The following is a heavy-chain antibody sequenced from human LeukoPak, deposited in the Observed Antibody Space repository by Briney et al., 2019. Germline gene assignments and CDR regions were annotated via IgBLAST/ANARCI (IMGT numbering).Heavy chain of an antibody. CDR3: ARVNPYYDILTGYYNGGLNYFDY. CDR2: IYYSGGT. Sequence: SETLSLTCTVSGGSISSGGYYWSWIRQHPGKGLEWFGYIYYSGGTYYNPSPKSRVTISVDTSTTQFSLKLSSVTAADTAMYYCARVNPYYDILTGYYNGGLNYFDYWGQGTLVTVSS. J-gene: IGHJ4*02. CDR1: GGSISSGGYY. D-gene: IGHD3-9*01. V-gene: IGHV4-31*03.